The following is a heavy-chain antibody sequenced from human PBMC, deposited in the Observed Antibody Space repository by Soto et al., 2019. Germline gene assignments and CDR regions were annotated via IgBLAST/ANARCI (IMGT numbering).Heavy chain of an antibody. CDR3: ARRWGEGRVDY. D-gene: IGHD3-10*01. J-gene: IGHJ4*02. CDR2: IDHSGNT. Sequence: QVQLQESGPGLVKPSGTLSLTCAVSGGSISSSNWWSWVRQPPGKGLEWIGEIDHSGNTNYNPSLKSRGTMAVDKSRNQFSLKLSSVTAADPAVYYCARRWGEGRVDYWGQGTLVTVSS. V-gene: IGHV4-4*02. CDR1: GGSISSSNW.